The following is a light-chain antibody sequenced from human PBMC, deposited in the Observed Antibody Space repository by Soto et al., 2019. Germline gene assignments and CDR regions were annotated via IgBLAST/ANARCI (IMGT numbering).Light chain of an antibody. J-gene: IGKJ2*01. Sequence: EIVMTQYPATLSVSPGERATLSCRASQSVSSNLAWYQQKPGQAPRLLIYGASTRATGIQARFSGSGSGTEFTLTISSLQYEDFAVYYCQQYNNWSYTFGQGTKLEIK. V-gene: IGKV3-15*01. CDR3: QQYNNWSYT. CDR1: QSVSSN. CDR2: GAS.